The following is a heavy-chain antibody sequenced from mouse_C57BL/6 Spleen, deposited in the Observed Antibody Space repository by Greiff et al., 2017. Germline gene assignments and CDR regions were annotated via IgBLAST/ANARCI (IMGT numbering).Heavy chain of an antibody. CDR1: GYSITSGYY. CDR3: ARADGSRYFDV. V-gene: IGHV3-6*01. J-gene: IGHJ1*03. CDR2: ISYDGSN. Sequence: EVHLVESGPGLVKPSQSLSLTCSVTGYSITSGYYWNWIRQFPGNKLEWMGYISYDGSNNYNPSLKNRISITRDTSKNQFFLKLKSVTTEDTATYYCARADGSRYFDVWGTGTTVTVSS. D-gene: IGHD1-1*01.